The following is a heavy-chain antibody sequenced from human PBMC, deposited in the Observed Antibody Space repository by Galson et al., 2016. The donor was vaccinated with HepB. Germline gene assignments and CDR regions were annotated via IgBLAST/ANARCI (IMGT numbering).Heavy chain of an antibody. V-gene: IGHV3-21*01. D-gene: IGHD2-2*02. CDR3: ARDFGYCSSTSWYKGGLFYYYGMDV. CDR1: GFTFSTYN. CDR2: ISNSNSYI. J-gene: IGHJ6*02. Sequence: SLRLSCAASGFTFSTYNMNWVRQAPGKGLEWVSSISNSNSYIYYTDSVKGRFTITRDNAKNSLYLQMNSLRAEDTAVYYCARDFGYCSSTSWYKGGLFYYYGMDVWGQGTTVTVSS.